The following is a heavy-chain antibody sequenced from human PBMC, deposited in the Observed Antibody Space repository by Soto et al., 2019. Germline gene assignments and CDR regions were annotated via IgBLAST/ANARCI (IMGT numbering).Heavy chain of an antibody. V-gene: IGHV3-30*18. CDR2: ISYDGSNK. J-gene: IGHJ4*02. CDR3: AKVYCGGDCYSSYYFDY. D-gene: IGHD2-21*02. Sequence: GGSLRLSCAASGFTFSSYGMHWVRQAPGKGLEWVAVISYDGSNKYYADSVKGRFTISRDNSKNTLYLQMNSQRAEDTAVYYCAKVYCGGDCYSSYYFDYWGQGTLVTVSS. CDR1: GFTFSSYG.